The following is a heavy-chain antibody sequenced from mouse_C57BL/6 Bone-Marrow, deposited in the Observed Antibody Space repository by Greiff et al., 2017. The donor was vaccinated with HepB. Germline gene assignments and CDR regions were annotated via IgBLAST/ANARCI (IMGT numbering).Heavy chain of an antibody. V-gene: IGHV5-6*01. CDR1: GFTFSSYG. CDR2: ISSGGSYT. D-gene: IGHD2-4*01. CDR3: ARQGYYDYDGYAMDY. J-gene: IGHJ4*01. Sequence: EVKVVESGGDLVKPGGSLKLSCAASGFTFSSYGMSWVRQTPDKRLEWVATISSGGSYTYYPDSVKGRFTISRDNAKNTLYLQMSSLKSEDTAMYYCARQGYYDYDGYAMDYWGQGTSVTVSS.